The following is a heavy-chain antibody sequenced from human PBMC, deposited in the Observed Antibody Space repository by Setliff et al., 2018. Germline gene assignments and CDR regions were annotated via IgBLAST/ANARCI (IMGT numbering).Heavy chain of an antibody. CDR2: IYPADSDP. V-gene: IGHV5-51*01. CDR3: ARSPLDDAFDI. CDR1: GYTFTDYW. Sequence: GESLKISCKGSGYTFTDYWIGWVRLMPGKGLELMGIIYPADSDPRYSPSFQGQVTISVDKSISTVYLHWSSLKASNTAMYYCARSPLDDAFDIWGQGTMVTVSS. J-gene: IGHJ3*02.